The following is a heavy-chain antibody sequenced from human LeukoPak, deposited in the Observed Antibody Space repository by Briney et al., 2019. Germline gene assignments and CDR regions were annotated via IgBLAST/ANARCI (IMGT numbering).Heavy chain of an antibody. CDR1: GGTFSSYA. J-gene: IGHJ4*02. Sequence: HEASVKVSCKASGGTFSSYAISWVRQAPGQGLEWMGRIIPILGIANYAQKFQGRVTITADKSTSTAYMVLSSLRSEDTAVYYCASVDTAMVTLFNWGQGTLVTVSS. V-gene: IGHV1-69*04. D-gene: IGHD5-18*01. CDR3: ASVDTAMVTLFN. CDR2: IIPILGIA.